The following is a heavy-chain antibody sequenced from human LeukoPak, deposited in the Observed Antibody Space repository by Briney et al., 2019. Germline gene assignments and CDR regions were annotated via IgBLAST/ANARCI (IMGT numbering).Heavy chain of an antibody. Sequence: GGSLRLSCAASGFTFSNYWMHWVRQAPGKGLVWVSRIKGDGSHTVYADSVKGRFTISRDNAKNTLYLQMKSLSDEDTAVYYCVRDWDHFDFDSWGQGTLVTVSS. D-gene: IGHD1-26*01. CDR3: VRDWDHFDFDS. J-gene: IGHJ5*01. CDR2: IKGDGSHT. CDR1: GFTFSNYW. V-gene: IGHV3-74*01.